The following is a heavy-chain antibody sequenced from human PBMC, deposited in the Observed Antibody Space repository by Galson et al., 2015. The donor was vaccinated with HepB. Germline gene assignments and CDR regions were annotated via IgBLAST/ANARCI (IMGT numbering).Heavy chain of an antibody. V-gene: IGHV1-18*04. CDR3: AREHGYYGDHSLDY. CDR2: ISAYNGNT. D-gene: IGHD4-23*01. Sequence: SVKVSCKASGYTFTSYGISWVRQAPGQGLEWMGRISAYNGNTNDAQKLQGRVTMTTDTSTSTAYMELRSLRSDDTAVYYCAREHGYYGDHSLDYWGQGTLVTVSS. J-gene: IGHJ4*02. CDR1: GYTFTSYG.